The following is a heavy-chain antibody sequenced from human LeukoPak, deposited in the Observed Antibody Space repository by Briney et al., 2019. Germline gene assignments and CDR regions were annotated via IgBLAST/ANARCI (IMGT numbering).Heavy chain of an antibody. J-gene: IGHJ4*02. V-gene: IGHV1-2*02. CDR3: AGGITGGDF. D-gene: IGHD1-14*01. Sequence: ASVKVSCKACGYTFTAYYIHWVRQVPGQGLEWMGWINPNGGGTNYAQEFQGRVTMTRDTSISTAYMELSRLRSDDTALYYCAGGITGGDFWGQGTLVTVSS. CDR1: GYTFTAYY. CDR2: INPNGGGT.